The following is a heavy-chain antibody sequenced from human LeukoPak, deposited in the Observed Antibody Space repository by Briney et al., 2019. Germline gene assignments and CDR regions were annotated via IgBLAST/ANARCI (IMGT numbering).Heavy chain of an antibody. CDR3: SQWLRYYGMDV. CDR1: GGTFSSYA. CDR2: IIPILGIA. J-gene: IGHJ6*02. V-gene: IGHV1-69*04. D-gene: IGHD5-12*01. Sequence: SVKVSCKASGGTFSSYAISWVRQAPGQGLEWMGRIIPILGIANYAQKFQGRVTITADKSTSTAYMELSSLRSEDTAVYYCSQWLRYYGMDVWGQGTTVTVSS.